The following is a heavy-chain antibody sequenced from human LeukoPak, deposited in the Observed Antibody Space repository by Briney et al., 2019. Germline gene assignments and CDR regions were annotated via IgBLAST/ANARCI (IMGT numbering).Heavy chain of an antibody. D-gene: IGHD6-13*01. J-gene: IGHJ4*02. CDR2: INPSGGST. Sequence: GASVKVSCKASGYTFTIYYMRCVRQAPGQGREWMGIINPSGGSTSYAQKFQGRVTMNRDTYTSTVYMELSSLRSEDTAVYYCARETAAGENFDYWGQGTLVTVSS. V-gene: IGHV1-46*01. CDR3: ARETAAGENFDY. CDR1: GYTFTIYY.